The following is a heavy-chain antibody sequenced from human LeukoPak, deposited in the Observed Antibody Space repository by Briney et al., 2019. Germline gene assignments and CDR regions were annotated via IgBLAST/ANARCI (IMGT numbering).Heavy chain of an antibody. CDR2: INHSEYT. CDR1: GVSFNDYY. V-gene: IGHV4-34*01. Sequence: PSETLSLTCAVSGVSFNDYYWSWVRQTPGKGLEWIGEINHSEYTNDSPSLKSRVTLSIDTSREQFSLNLRSVTVADTGIYYCTRMTTGHDYWGQGTLVTVSS. D-gene: IGHD4-17*01. J-gene: IGHJ4*02. CDR3: TRMTTGHDY.